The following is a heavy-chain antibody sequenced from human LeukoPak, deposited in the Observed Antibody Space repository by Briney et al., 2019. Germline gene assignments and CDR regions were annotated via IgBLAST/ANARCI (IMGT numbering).Heavy chain of an antibody. CDR3: ARDATPYFCSGGSCYSPYYCGMDV. CDR1: GYTFTSYY. Sequence: ASVKVSCKASGYTFTSYYMHWVRQAPGQGLEWMGIINPSGGSTSYAQKFQGRVIMTRDTSTSTVYMELSSLRSEDTAVYYCARDATPYFCSGGSCYSPYYCGMDVWGQGTTVTVSS. J-gene: IGHJ6*02. V-gene: IGHV1-46*01. D-gene: IGHD2-15*01. CDR2: INPSGGST.